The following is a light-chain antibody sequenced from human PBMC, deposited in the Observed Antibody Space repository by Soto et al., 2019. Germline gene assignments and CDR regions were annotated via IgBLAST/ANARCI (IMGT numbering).Light chain of an antibody. Sequence: QSVLTQPPSVSEAPGQRVTISCTGSSSNIGAGYEAHWYQQVPGTAPKLLIYENNNRHSGVPDRFSGSKSGTSASLAITGLKDEDEPEYYCQSYDSSLSGYVFGTGTKLTVL. J-gene: IGLJ1*01. CDR3: QSYDSSLSGYV. CDR2: ENN. CDR1: SSNIGAGYE. V-gene: IGLV1-40*01.